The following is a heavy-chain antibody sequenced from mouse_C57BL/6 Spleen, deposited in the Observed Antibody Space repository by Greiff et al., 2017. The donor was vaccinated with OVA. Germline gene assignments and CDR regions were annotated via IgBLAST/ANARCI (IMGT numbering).Heavy chain of an antibody. CDR3: ARWETGLDY. CDR1: GYTFTSYW. D-gene: IGHD4-1*01. Sequence: QVQLQQPGAELVMPGASVKLSCKASGYTFTSYWMHWVKQRPGQGLEWIGEIDPSDSYTNYNQKFKDKSTLTVDKSSSTAYMQLSSLTSEDSAVYYCARWETGLDYWGQGTSVTVSS. J-gene: IGHJ4*01. CDR2: IDPSDSYT. V-gene: IGHV1-69*01.